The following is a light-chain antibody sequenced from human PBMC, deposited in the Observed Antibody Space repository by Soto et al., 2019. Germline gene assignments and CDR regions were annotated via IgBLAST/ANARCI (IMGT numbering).Light chain of an antibody. CDR1: QSVSSSY. Sequence: EIVLTQSPGTLSLSPGERATLSCRASQSVSSSYLAWYQKKPGQAPRLLIYGASSRDTGIPERFSGSGSGTDFTLTISRLEPEDFAVYYCQQYGSSPPITFGQGTRLEIK. J-gene: IGKJ5*01. CDR2: GAS. CDR3: QQYGSSPPIT. V-gene: IGKV3-20*01.